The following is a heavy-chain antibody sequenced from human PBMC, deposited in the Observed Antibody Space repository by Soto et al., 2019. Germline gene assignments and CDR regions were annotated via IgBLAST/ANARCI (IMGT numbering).Heavy chain of an antibody. D-gene: IGHD2-21*01. J-gene: IGHJ6*03. CDR2: INHSGST. CDR3: ASTNCGGDCYYYYYMDV. CDR1: GGSFSGYY. V-gene: IGHV4-34*01. Sequence: SETLSLTCAVYGGSFSGYYWSWIRQPPGKGLEWMGEINHSGSTNSNPSLKSRFTMSVDTSKNQFSLTMSSVTAADTAVYYCASTNCGGDCYYYYYMDVWGKGTTVTVSS.